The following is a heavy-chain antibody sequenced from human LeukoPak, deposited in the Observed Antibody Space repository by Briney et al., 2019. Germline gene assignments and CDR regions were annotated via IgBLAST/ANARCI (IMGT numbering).Heavy chain of an antibody. CDR1: GGSISSYY. Sequence: SETLFLTCTVSGGSISSYYWSWIRQPPGKGLEWIGYIYYSGSTNYNPSLKSRVTISVDTSKNQFSLKLSSVTAADTAVYYCASLSSWYFAFDIWGKGQWSPSLQ. CDR3: ASLSSWYFAFDI. D-gene: IGHD6-13*01. CDR2: IYYSGST. J-gene: IGHJ3*02. V-gene: IGHV4-59*01.